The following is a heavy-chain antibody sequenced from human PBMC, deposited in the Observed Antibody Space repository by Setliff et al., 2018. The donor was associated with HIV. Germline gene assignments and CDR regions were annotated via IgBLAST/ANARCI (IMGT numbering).Heavy chain of an antibody. Sequence: SETLSLTCGVSGGSLSGSYWSWIRQSPEKGLEWIGEVNHSGSTNYHPSLKSRVTISVDTSKNQFFLKLSSVTAADTAVYYCARGWGHDGFDFWGQGTMVTVSS. J-gene: IGHJ3*01. CDR2: VNHSGST. V-gene: IGHV4-34*01. D-gene: IGHD7-27*01. CDR3: ARGWGHDGFDF. CDR1: GGSLSGSY.